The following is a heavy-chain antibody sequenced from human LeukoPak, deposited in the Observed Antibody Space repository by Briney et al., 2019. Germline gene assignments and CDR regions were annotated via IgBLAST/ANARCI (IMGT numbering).Heavy chain of an antibody. CDR3: ARFGYYYGSGSYYSDY. CDR2: IIPIFGTA. D-gene: IGHD3-10*01. CDR1: GGTFSSYA. Sequence: ASVKVSCKASGGTFSSYAISWVRQAPGQGLEWMGGIIPIFGTANYAQKFQGRVTITADESTSTAYMELSSLRSEDTAVYYCARFGYYYGSGSYYSDYWGQGTLVTVSS. J-gene: IGHJ4*02. V-gene: IGHV1-69*13.